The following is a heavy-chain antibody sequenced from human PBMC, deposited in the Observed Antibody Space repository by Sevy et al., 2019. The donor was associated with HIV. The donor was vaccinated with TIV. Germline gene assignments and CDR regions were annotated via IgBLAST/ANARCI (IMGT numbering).Heavy chain of an antibody. CDR1: GGSISSYY. D-gene: IGHD5-18*01. J-gene: IGHJ4*02. Sequence: SETLSLTCTVSGGSISSYYWSWIRQPPGKGLEWIGYIYYSGSTNYNPSLKSRVTISVDMSKNQFSLKLSSVTAADTAVYYCARWGGTWIQLWLVDYFDYWGQGTLVTVSS. CDR2: IYYSGST. V-gene: IGHV4-59*01. CDR3: ARWGGTWIQLWLVDYFDY.